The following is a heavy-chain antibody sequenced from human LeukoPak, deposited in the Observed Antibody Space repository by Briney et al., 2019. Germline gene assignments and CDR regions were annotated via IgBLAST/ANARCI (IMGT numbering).Heavy chain of an antibody. J-gene: IGHJ6*02. D-gene: IGHD2-2*01. CDR1: GGSISSYY. V-gene: IGHV4-59*08. CDR2: IYYSGST. CDR3: ARLNPFCSSTSCYDYYYYGMDV. Sequence: SETLSLTCTVSGGSISSYYWSWIRQPPGKGLEWIRYIYYSGSTNYNPSLKSRVTISVDTSKNQFSLKLSSVTAADTAVYYCARLNPFCSSTSCYDYYYYGMDVWGQGTTVTVSS.